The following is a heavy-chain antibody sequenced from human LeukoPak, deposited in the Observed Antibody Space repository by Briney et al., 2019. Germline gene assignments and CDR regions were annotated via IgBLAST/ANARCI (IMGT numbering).Heavy chain of an antibody. V-gene: IGHV4-59*11. CDR1: GGSITSHY. Sequence: SVTLSLTCTVSGGSITSHYWSWIRQPPGKGLEWIGYMYYSGNSYYNPSLKSRVTISVDTSKNQFSLKLSSMTAADTAVYYCASYSNSWYYFDYWGQGTLVTVSS. D-gene: IGHD6-13*01. J-gene: IGHJ4*02. CDR2: MYYSGNS. CDR3: ASYSNSWYYFDY.